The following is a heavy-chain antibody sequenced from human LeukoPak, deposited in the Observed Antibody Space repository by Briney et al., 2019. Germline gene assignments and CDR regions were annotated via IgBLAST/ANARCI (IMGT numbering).Heavy chain of an antibody. D-gene: IGHD3-22*01. CDR2: IRYDGSNK. Sequence: PGGSLRLSCAASGFTFSTYGMHWVRQAPGKGLEWVAFIRYDGSNKYYADSVKGRFTISRDNSKNTLYLQMNSLRAEDTAVYYCAKDHDYYDSSGYPDYWGQGTLVTVSS. V-gene: IGHV3-30*02. CDR1: GFTFSTYG. J-gene: IGHJ4*02. CDR3: AKDHDYYDSSGYPDY.